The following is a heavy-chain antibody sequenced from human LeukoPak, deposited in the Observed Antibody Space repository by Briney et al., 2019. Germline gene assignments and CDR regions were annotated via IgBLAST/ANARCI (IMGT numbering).Heavy chain of an antibody. Sequence: GESLQISCKGSGCRFTRYWIGWVRPVPGKGLEWMGISYPGDSDTIYSPSYQGQVTISADKSNSTAYLQWSSLKASDTAMYYCARLKSGAVGCSSTSCSYGMDVWGQWTTVTASS. CDR2: SYPGDSDT. CDR3: ARLKSGAVGCSSTSCSYGMDV. D-gene: IGHD2-2*01. V-gene: IGHV5-51*01. CDR1: GCRFTRYW. J-gene: IGHJ6*02.